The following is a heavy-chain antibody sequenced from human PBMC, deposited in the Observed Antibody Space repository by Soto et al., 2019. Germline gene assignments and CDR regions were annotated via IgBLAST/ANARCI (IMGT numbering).Heavy chain of an antibody. CDR3: ARDDSGDTGRAFDP. CDR1: GGSISNYY. Sequence: SETLSLTCTVSGGSISNYYWSWIRQPAGKGLEWIGRIYTSGNTNYNPSLKGRVTMSVDMSKNQFSLKLSSVAAADTAVYYCARDDSGDTGRAFDPWRQRTLVTVPS. D-gene: IGHD4-17*01. CDR2: IYTSGNT. V-gene: IGHV4-4*07. J-gene: IGHJ5*02.